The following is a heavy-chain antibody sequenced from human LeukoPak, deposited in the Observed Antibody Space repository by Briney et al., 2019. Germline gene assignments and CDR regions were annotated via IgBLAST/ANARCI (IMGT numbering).Heavy chain of an antibody. Sequence: GRSLRLSCAASGFSFSSYGMHWVRQAPGEGLEWVAVISYDGSNKYYADSVKGRFTISRDNSKNTLYLQMNSLRAEDTAVYYCAKDQWDIVVVPAAMEGGTLDYWGQGTLVTVSS. CDR3: AKDQWDIVVVPAAMEGGTLDY. V-gene: IGHV3-30*18. J-gene: IGHJ4*02. CDR1: GFSFSSYG. D-gene: IGHD2-2*01. CDR2: ISYDGSNK.